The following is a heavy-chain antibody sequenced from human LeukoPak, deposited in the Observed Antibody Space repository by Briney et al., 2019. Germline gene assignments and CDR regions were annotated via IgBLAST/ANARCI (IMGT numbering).Heavy chain of an antibody. Sequence: ASVTVSCTASGYTFTGYYMHWVRQAPGQGLEWMGWINPNSGGTNYAQKFQGRVTMTRDTSISTAYMELSRLRSDDTAVYYCARASTPGAFDIWGQGTMVTVSS. V-gene: IGHV1-2*02. CDR2: INPNSGGT. D-gene: IGHD2-15*01. CDR3: ARASTPGAFDI. CDR1: GYTFTGYY. J-gene: IGHJ3*02.